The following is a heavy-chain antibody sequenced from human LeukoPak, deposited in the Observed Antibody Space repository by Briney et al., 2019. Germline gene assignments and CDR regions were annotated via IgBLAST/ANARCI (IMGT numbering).Heavy chain of an antibody. CDR2: ASWSGVTV. CDR3: VKSSMLRGFNSRPDFFDV. J-gene: IGHJ3*01. Sequence: GGSLRLSCAASGFNLDGYDMPWVRQAPGKGLQGVSGASWSGVTVVKGRFTISRDNAKNSLYLQLDRLTSEDTALYYCVKSSMLRGFNSRPDFFDVWGQGTMVTVSS. D-gene: IGHD3-10*01. V-gene: IGHV3-9*01. CDR1: GFNLDGYD.